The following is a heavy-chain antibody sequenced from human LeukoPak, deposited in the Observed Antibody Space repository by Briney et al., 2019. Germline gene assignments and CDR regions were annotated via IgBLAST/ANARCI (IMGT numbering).Heavy chain of an antibody. CDR2: INQDGSER. Sequence: GGSLRLSCAASGFTFSSYWMTWVRQAPGKGLELVANINQDGSERYYVDSVKGRFTISRDNAKNSLFLQMSSLRAEDTALYYCARDDDDYYDSSGYYSFDYWGQGTLVTVSS. J-gene: IGHJ4*02. CDR1: GFTFSSYW. D-gene: IGHD3-22*01. V-gene: IGHV3-7*05. CDR3: ARDDDDYYDSSGYYSFDY.